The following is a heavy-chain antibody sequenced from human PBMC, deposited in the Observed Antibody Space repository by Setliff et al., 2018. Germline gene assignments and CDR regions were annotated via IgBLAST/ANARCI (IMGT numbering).Heavy chain of an antibody. CDR2: IYYSGST. Sequence: SETLSLTCTVSGGSISSGGYYWSWIRQPPGKGLEWIGYIYYSGSTYYNPSLKSRVTISVDTSKNQFSLKLSSVTAADTAVYYCARGGEGALGIPYYGMDVWGQGTTVT. V-gene: IGHV4-30-4*08. D-gene: IGHD2-21*01. CDR1: GGSISSGGYY. J-gene: IGHJ6*02. CDR3: ARGGEGALGIPYYGMDV.